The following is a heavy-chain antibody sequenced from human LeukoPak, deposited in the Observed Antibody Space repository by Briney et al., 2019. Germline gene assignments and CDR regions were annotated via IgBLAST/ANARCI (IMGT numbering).Heavy chain of an antibody. J-gene: IGHJ3*01. CDR3: ASPREMATIYDAFDV. CDR1: GGSISSSRYY. Sequence: SETLSLTCTVSGGSISSSRYYWGWIRQPPGKGLEWIGTIYYNGDTYCNPSLNSRVTISVDTSKNQFSLKLSSVTAADTAVYYCASPREMATIYDAFDVWGQGTMVIVSS. V-gene: IGHV4-39*01. CDR2: IYYNGDT. D-gene: IGHD5-24*01.